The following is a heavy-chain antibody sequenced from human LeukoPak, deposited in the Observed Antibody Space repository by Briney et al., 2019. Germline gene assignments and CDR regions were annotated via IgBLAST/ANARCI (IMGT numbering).Heavy chain of an antibody. CDR1: GLTFSSHW. CDR3: AKAIHSGSTMPGD. CDR2: ISGSGGST. J-gene: IGHJ4*02. Sequence: GGSLRLSCAASGLTFSSHWMHWVRQAPENGLEWVSGISGSGGSTYYADSVKGRFTISRDNSKNTLYLQMNSLRAADTAVYYCAKAIHSGSTMPGDWGQGTLVTVSS. V-gene: IGHV3-23*01. D-gene: IGHD1-26*01.